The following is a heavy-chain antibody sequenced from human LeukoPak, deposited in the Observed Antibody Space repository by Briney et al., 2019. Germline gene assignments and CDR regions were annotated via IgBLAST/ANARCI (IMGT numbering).Heavy chain of an antibody. D-gene: IGHD2-21*02. CDR1: GFTFSSYG. V-gene: IGHV3-30*18. Sequence: GGSLRLSCAASGFTFSSYGMHWVRQAPGKGLEWVAVISYDGSNKYHADSVKGRFTISRDNSKNTLYLQMNSLRAEDTAVYYCAKFAAYCGGDCYSSFDYWGQGTLVTVSS. CDR3: AKFAAYCGGDCYSSFDY. J-gene: IGHJ4*02. CDR2: ISYDGSNK.